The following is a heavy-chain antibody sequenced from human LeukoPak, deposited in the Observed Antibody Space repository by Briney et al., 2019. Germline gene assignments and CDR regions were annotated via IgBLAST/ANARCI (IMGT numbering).Heavy chain of an antibody. V-gene: IGHV1-8*01. CDR2: MNPYSGNT. J-gene: IGHJ6*03. CDR1: GYTFTSYD. Sequence: GASVKVSCKASGYTFTSYDINWVRQATGQGLEWMGWMNPYSGNTGYAQNFQGRVTMTRNTSISTAYMELSSLRSEDTAAYYRARGVRQNGSPYYYYYYMDVWGKGTTVTVSS. D-gene: IGHD6-25*01. CDR3: ARGVRQNGSPYYYYYYMDV.